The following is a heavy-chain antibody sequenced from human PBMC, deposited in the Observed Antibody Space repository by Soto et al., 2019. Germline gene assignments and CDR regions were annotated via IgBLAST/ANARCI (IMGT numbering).Heavy chain of an antibody. Sequence: PSETLSLTCAVYGGSFSGYYWSWIRQPPGKGLEWIGEINHSGSTNYNPSLKSRVTILVDTSKNQFSLKLSSVTAADTAVYYCARGGYCSGGSCTAGGNWFDPWGQGTLVTVSS. V-gene: IGHV4-34*01. CDR3: ARGGYCSGGSCTAGGNWFDP. CDR1: GGSFSGYY. J-gene: IGHJ5*02. D-gene: IGHD2-15*01. CDR2: INHSGST.